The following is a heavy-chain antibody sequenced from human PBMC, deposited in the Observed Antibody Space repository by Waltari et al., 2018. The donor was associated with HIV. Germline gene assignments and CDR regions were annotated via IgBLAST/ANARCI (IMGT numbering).Heavy chain of an antibody. CDR3: ATDLNYYDSSGYDGY. Sequence: QVQLVQSGAEVKKPGASVKVSCKVSGYTLTELSMHGVGEAPGKGLEWMGGFDPEDGETIYAQKFQGRVTMTDDTSTDTAYMELSSLRSEDTAVYYCATDLNYYDSSGYDGYWGQGTLVTVSS. J-gene: IGHJ4*02. CDR2: FDPEDGET. V-gene: IGHV1-24*01. CDR1: GYTLTELS. D-gene: IGHD3-22*01.